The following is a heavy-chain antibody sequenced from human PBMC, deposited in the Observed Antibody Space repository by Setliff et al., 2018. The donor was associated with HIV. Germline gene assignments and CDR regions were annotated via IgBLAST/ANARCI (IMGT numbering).Heavy chain of an antibody. J-gene: IGHJ5*02. CDR2: IYHGGST. CDR3: ARHVSGSDLYWFDP. Sequence: SETLSLTCAVSSYSISSGYYWVWIRQPPGKGLEWIGSIYHGGSTYYNPSLKSRVTISVDTSKNQFSLKLSSVTAADTAISYCARHVSGSDLYWFDPWGQGTLVTVSS. D-gene: IGHD2-15*01. CDR1: SYSISSGYY. V-gene: IGHV4-38-2*01.